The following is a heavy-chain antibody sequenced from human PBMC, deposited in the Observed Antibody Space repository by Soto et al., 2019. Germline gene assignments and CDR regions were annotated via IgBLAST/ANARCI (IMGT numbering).Heavy chain of an antibody. CDR2: INPSGGST. V-gene: IGHV1-46*01. Sequence: ASVKAFCKASGYTFTSYYMHWVRQAPGQGLEWMGIINPSGGSTSYAQKFQGRVTMTADKSTNTAYMELRSLPSEDTAVYYGATGSFTSIGGRIGYHYNATDVWGQGTMVTVSS. CDR3: ATGSFTSIGGRIGYHYNATDV. CDR1: GYTFTSYY. J-gene: IGHJ6*02. D-gene: IGHD1-1*01.